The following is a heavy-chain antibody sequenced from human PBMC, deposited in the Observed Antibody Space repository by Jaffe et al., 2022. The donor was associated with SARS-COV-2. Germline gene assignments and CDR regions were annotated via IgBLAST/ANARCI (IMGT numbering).Heavy chain of an antibody. Sequence: QVQLVQSGAEVKKPGASVKVSCKASGYTFTSYGISWVRQAPGQGLEWMGWISAYNGNTNYAQKLQGRVTMTTDTSTSTAYMELRSLRSDDTAVYYCARDKSRQTLYSSGALLGYWGQGTLVTVSS. CDR1: GYTFTSYG. J-gene: IGHJ4*02. CDR3: ARDKSRQTLYSSGALLGY. V-gene: IGHV1-18*01. D-gene: IGHD6-19*01. CDR2: ISAYNGNT.